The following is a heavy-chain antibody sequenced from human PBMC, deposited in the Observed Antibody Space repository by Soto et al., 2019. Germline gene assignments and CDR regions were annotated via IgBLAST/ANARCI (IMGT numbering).Heavy chain of an antibody. CDR3: ARSENYEFDT. Sequence: SETMSLTCTVSGDSISSGGYYWGWIRQHPEKGLECIGYIYYSGSTYYNPSLKSRVTISVDMSKNQFSLKLTSMTAADTAVYYCARSENYEFDTWGQGTLVTVSS. CDR1: GDSISSGGYY. V-gene: IGHV4-31*03. J-gene: IGHJ5*02. CDR2: IYYSGST. D-gene: IGHD3-3*01.